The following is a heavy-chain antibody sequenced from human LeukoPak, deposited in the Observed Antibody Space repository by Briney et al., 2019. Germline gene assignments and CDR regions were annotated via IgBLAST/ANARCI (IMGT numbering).Heavy chain of an antibody. CDR3: ARSGPVVTLNYYFDY. Sequence: PSETLSLTCTVSGGSISSYYWSWIRQPPGKGLEWIGYIHYSGSTNYNPSPKSRVTISVDTSKNQFSLKLSSVTAADTAVYYCARSGPVVTLNYYFDYWGQGTLVTVSS. V-gene: IGHV4-59*01. D-gene: IGHD4-23*01. J-gene: IGHJ4*02. CDR1: GGSISSYY. CDR2: IHYSGST.